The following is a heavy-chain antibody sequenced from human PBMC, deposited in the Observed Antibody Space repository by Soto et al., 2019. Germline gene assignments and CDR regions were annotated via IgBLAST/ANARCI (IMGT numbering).Heavy chain of an antibody. CDR1: GGSFSGYY. CDR2: INHSGST. J-gene: IGHJ4*02. V-gene: IGHV4-34*01. Sequence: SETLSLTCAVYGGSFSGYYWSWIRQPPGKGLEWIGEINHSGSTNYNPSLKSRITIAVDTSKNQFSLKLRSVTAADTAVYSCARGPTGGWYPFDYWGQGTLVTVSS. CDR3: ARGPTGGWYPFDY. D-gene: IGHD6-19*01.